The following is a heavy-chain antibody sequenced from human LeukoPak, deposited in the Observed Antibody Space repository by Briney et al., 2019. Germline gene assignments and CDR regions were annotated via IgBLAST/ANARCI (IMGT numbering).Heavy chain of an antibody. V-gene: IGHV4-31*03. CDR2: IYFNGST. J-gene: IGHJ3*02. D-gene: IGHD4-17*01. CDR1: GVSISSAGY. CDR3: ARVPPDYGDYVRAFDI. Sequence: SQTLSLTCTVSGVSISSAGYWSWIRQYPGKGLEWIGYIYFNGSTYYNPSLKSRVTISVDTSKNHFSLKLSSVTAADTAVYYCARVPPDYGDYVRAFDIWGQGTKVTVSS.